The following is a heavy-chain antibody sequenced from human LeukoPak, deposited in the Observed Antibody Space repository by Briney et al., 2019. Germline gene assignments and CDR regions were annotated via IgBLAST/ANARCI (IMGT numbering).Heavy chain of an antibody. CDR2: INPNSGVT. CDR1: GYTFTGYY. D-gene: IGHD2-2*01. Sequence: ASVKVSCKASGYTFTGYYMHWVRQAPGQGLEWMGWINPNSGVTNYAQKFQGRVTMTRDTSISTAYMELSSLRSEDTAVYYCARGGEYCSSTSCYSGWFDPWGQGTLVTVSS. V-gene: IGHV1-2*02. J-gene: IGHJ5*02. CDR3: ARGGEYCSSTSCYSGWFDP.